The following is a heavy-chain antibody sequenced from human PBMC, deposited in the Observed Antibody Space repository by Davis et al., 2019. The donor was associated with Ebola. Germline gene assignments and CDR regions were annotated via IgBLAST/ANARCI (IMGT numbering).Heavy chain of an antibody. D-gene: IGHD3-10*01. CDR2: ISADAAST. V-gene: IGHV3-23*01. Sequence: PGGSLRLSCEASGFTFSSYAMSWVRQAPGKGLEWVTAISADAASTYYADSVKGRFTISRDISKNTVSLQMSSLGVADSALYYCTRELGYGSGVDYWGQGTLVTVSS. CDR3: TRELGYGSGVDY. J-gene: IGHJ4*02. CDR1: GFTFSSYA.